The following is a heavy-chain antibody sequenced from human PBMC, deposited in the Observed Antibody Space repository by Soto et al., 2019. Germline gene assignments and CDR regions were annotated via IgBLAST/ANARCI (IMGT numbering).Heavy chain of an antibody. CDR2: VYYGGST. CDR1: GGSISSSSFY. V-gene: IGHV4-39*01. D-gene: IGHD3-10*01. CDR3: ARQARTVNRDPYYYVTDV. Sequence: SETLSLTCTVSGGSISSSSFYWGWIRQPPGKGLEWIGSVYYGGSTYYNPSLESRVTISVDTSKNQFSLRLSSVTAADTAMYYCARQARTVNRDPYYYVTDVWGPRTTVTVSS. J-gene: IGHJ6*02.